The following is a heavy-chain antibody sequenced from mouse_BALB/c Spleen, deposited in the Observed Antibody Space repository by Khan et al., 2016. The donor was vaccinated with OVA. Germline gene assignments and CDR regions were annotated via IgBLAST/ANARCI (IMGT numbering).Heavy chain of an antibody. Sequence: EVQLQESGPGLVKPSQSLSLTCTVTGYSITSDYAWNWIRQFPGNKLEWVGNISYSGDTKYNPSLKSRISITRDTSKNQFFLQLNFVTSEDTATYYCARIQGGDFDYWGQGTTLTVSS. D-gene: IGHD3-2*02. CDR1: GYSITSDYA. CDR2: ISYSGDT. J-gene: IGHJ2*01. CDR3: ARIQGGDFDY. V-gene: IGHV3-2*02.